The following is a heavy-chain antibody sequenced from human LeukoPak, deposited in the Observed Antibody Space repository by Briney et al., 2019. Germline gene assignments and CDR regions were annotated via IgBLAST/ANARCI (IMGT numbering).Heavy chain of an antibody. Sequence: KPGGSLRLSCAASGFTFSDYYMSWIRQAPGKGLEWVSYISSSGSTIYYADSVKGRFTSSRDNSKNTLFLLMNSLRAEDTAVYYCAWEVPSLDRWGQGTLVTVSS. V-gene: IGHV3-11*01. CDR3: AWEVPSLDR. J-gene: IGHJ5*02. CDR2: ISSSGSTI. D-gene: IGHD2-2*01. CDR1: GFTFSDYY.